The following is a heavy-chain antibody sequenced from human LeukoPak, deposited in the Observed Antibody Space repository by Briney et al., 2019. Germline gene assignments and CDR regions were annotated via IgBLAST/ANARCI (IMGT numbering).Heavy chain of an antibody. CDR2: INHSGST. Sequence: PSETLSLTCTVSGYSISSGYYWSWIRQPPGKGLEWIGEINHSGSTNYNPSLKSRVTISVDTSKNQFSLKLSSVTAADTAVYYCARHAKPRGYSYGYAFNYYYMDVWGKGTTVTISS. CDR1: GYSISSGYY. V-gene: IGHV4-38-2*02. D-gene: IGHD5-18*01. CDR3: ARHAKPRGYSYGYAFNYYYMDV. J-gene: IGHJ6*03.